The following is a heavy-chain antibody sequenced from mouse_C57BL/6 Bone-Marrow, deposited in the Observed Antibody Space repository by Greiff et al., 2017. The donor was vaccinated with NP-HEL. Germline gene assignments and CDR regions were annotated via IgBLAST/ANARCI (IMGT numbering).Heavy chain of an antibody. CDR2: IDPSDSYT. J-gene: IGHJ2*01. CDR3: ARNHYSNYDFDY. V-gene: IGHV1-69*01. D-gene: IGHD2-5*01. Sequence: VQLQQPGAELVMPGASVKLSCKASGYTFTSYWMHWVKQRPGQGLEWIGEIDPSDSYTNYNQKFKGKSTLTVDKSSSTAYMQLSSLTSEDSAVYYCARNHYSNYDFDYWGQGTTLTVSS. CDR1: GYTFTSYW.